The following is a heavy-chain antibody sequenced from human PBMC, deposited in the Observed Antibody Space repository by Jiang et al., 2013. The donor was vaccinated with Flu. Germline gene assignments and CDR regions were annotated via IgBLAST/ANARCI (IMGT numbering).Heavy chain of an antibody. Sequence: SGSTIYYADSVKGRFTISRDNAKNSLYLQMNSLRAEDTAVYYCATVYPGIAVAGYFDYWGQGTLVTVSS. CDR2: SGSTI. D-gene: IGHD6-19*01. CDR3: ATVYPGIAVAGYFDY. J-gene: IGHJ4*02. V-gene: IGHV3-11*01.